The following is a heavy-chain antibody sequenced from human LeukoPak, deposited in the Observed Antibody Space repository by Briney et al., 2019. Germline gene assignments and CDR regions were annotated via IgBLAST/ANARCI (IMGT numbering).Heavy chain of an antibody. CDR2: ISRDGGST. CDR1: GFTFDDYA. Sequence: GGSLRLSCTASGFTFDDYAMHWVRQAPGKGLEWVSLISRDGGSTYYADSVKGRFTISRDNSKNSLYLQMNSLRAEDTALYYCAKDNSPYGDYEKYWGQGTLVTVSS. J-gene: IGHJ4*02. CDR3: AKDNSPYGDYEKY. D-gene: IGHD4-17*01. V-gene: IGHV3-43D*03.